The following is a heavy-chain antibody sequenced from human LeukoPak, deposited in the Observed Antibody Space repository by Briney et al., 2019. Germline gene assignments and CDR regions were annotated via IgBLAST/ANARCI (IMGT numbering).Heavy chain of an antibody. CDR2: IYYSGST. CDR1: GGSISGYY. J-gene: IGHJ4*02. Sequence: SETLSLTCTVSGGSISGYYWSWIRQPPGKGLEWIGYIYYSGSTNYNPSLKSRVTISVDTSKNQFSLKLSSVTAADTAVYYCARGGKQWLVRGYFDYWGQGTLVTVSS. D-gene: IGHD6-19*01. V-gene: IGHV4-59*12. CDR3: ARGGKQWLVRGYFDY.